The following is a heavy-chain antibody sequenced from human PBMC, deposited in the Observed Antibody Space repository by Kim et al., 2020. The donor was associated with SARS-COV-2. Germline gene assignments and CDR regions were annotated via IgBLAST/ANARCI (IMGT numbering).Heavy chain of an antibody. V-gene: IGHV3-21*01. D-gene: IGHD3-9*01. CDR1: GFTFSSYS. J-gene: IGHJ4*02. CDR2: ISSSSSYI. CDR3: ARASGVRYFDWLVYFDY. Sequence: GGSLRLSCAASGFTFSSYSMNWVRQAPGKGLEWVSSISSSSSYIYYADSVKGRFTISRDNAKNSLYLQMNSLRAEDTAVYYCARASGVRYFDWLVYFDYWGQGTLVTVSS.